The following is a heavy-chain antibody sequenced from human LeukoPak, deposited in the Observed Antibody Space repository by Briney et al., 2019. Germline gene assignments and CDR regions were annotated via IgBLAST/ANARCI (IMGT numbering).Heavy chain of an antibody. CDR1: GYTFTSYY. CDR3: ARDRASGSYQVSFCYDLDV. Sequence: ASVKVSCKASGYTFTSYYIHWVRQAPGQGLAWMGVINPSGGSTTYAQNFQGRVTMTTDTSTSTVYMELSSLRSEDTAVYYCARDRASGSYQVSFCYDLDVWGLGTTVTVSS. J-gene: IGHJ6*02. D-gene: IGHD3-10*01. CDR2: INPSGGST. V-gene: IGHV1-46*01.